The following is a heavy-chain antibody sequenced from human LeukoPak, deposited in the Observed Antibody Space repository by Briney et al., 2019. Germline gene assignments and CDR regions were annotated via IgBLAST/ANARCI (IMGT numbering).Heavy chain of an antibody. CDR3: ARDRAAAGSFDY. CDR2: IYSGGST. J-gene: IGHJ4*02. V-gene: IGHV3-66*01. D-gene: IGHD6-13*01. CDR1: GFTVSSNY. Sequence: GGSLRLSCAASGFTVSSNYMSRVRQAPGKGLEWVSVIYSGGSTYYADSVKGRFTISRDNSKNTLYLQMNSLRAEDTAVYYCARDRAAAGSFDYWGQGTLVTVSS.